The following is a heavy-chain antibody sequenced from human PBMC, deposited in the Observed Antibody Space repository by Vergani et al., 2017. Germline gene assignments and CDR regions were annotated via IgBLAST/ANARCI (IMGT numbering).Heavy chain of an antibody. D-gene: IGHD5-24*01. CDR3: ATDTIQEGTLVYFDY. J-gene: IGHJ4*02. CDR1: GGSISSYY. CDR2: IYYSGST. V-gene: IGHV4-59*01. Sequence: QVQLQESGPGLVKPSETLSLTCTVSGGSISSYYWSWIRQPPGKGLEWIGYIYYSGSTNYNPSLKSRVTISVDTSKNQFSLQLSSVTAADTAVYYCATDTIQEGTLVYFDYWGQGTLVTVSA.